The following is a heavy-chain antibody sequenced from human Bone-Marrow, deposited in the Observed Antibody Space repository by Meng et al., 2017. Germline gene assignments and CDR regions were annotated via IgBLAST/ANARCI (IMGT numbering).Heavy chain of an antibody. D-gene: IGHD6-13*01. J-gene: IGHJ4*02. CDR3: ARDRAAAGIYDY. CDR2: ISYDGSNK. Sequence: QLGGSGGGLVRPGGSLRLSCAASGLTFSSYAMHWVRQAPGKGLEWVAVISYDGSNKYYADSVKGRFTISRDNSKNTLYLQMNSLRAEDTAVYYCARDRAAAGIYDYWGQGTLVTVSS. CDR1: GLTFSSYA. V-gene: IGHV3-30*01.